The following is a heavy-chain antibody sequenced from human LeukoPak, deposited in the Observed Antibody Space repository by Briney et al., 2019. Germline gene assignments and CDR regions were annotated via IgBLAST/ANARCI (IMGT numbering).Heavy chain of an antibody. CDR3: AREYVAGRYYWFDP. CDR1: GGSFSGYY. CDR2: INHSGST. V-gene: IGHV4-34*01. Sequence: SETLSLTCAVYGGSFSGYYWSWIRQPPGKGLEWIGEINHSGSTNYNPSLKSRVTISVDTSKNQFSLKLSSVTAADTAVYYCAREYVAGRYYWFDPWGQGTLVTVSS. J-gene: IGHJ5*02. D-gene: IGHD6-19*01.